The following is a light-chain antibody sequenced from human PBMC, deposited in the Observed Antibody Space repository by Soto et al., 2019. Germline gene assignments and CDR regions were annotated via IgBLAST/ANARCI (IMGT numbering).Light chain of an antibody. Sequence: EIVMTQSPATLSVSPGERATLSCRASQSVSSNLAWYQQKPGQAPRLLIYHAPTRATGIPARFSGSGSGTEFTLTISSLQSEDFAVYYCQQYNKWPLTFGGGTKVEIK. J-gene: IGKJ4*01. CDR1: QSVSSN. CDR2: HAP. CDR3: QQYNKWPLT. V-gene: IGKV3-15*01.